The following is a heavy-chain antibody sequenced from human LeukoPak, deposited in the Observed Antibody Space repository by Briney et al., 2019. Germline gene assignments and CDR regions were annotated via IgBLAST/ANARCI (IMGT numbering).Heavy chain of an antibody. D-gene: IGHD3-10*01. CDR2: IIPIFGTA. CDR3: ARDRGSGSYYKHYFDY. CDR1: GGTFSSYA. V-gene: IGHV1-69*13. J-gene: IGHJ4*02. Sequence: SVKVSCKASGGTFSSYAISWVRQAPGQGLEWMGGIIPIFGTANYAQEFQGRVTITADESTSTAYMELSSLRSEDTAVYYCARDRGSGSYYKHYFDYWGQGTLVTVSS.